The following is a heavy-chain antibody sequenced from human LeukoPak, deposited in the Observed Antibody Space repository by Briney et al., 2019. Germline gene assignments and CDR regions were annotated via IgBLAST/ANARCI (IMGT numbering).Heavy chain of an antibody. CDR1: GGTFSSYA. V-gene: IGHV1-18*01. J-gene: IGHJ5*02. Sequence: ASVKVSCKASGGTFSSYAISWVRQAPGQGLEWMGWISAYNGNTNYAQKLQGRVTMTTDTSTSTAYMELRSLRSDDTAVYYCARAYIAARLASYNWFDPWGQGTLVTVSS. CDR3: ARAYIAARLASYNWFDP. D-gene: IGHD6-6*01. CDR2: ISAYNGNT.